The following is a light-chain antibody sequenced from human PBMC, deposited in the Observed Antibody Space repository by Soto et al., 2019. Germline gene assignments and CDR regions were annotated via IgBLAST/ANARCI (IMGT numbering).Light chain of an antibody. CDR2: ASY. Sequence: IQLTQSPSSLSASVGDRVTITCRASQGIRNDLGWYQQKPGKAPQRLVFASYNLQSGVPSRYSGSGSGTEFTLTISSSQPEDFANYDCLTHNSYPRTFGQATSVEI. V-gene: IGKV1-17*01. CDR1: QGIRND. CDR3: LTHNSYPRT. J-gene: IGKJ1*01.